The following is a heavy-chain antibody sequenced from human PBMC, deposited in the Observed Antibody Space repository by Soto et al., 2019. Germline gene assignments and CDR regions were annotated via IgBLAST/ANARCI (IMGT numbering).Heavy chain of an antibody. CDR3: ATRDGYNSGGEY. J-gene: IGHJ4*02. D-gene: IGHD5-12*01. CDR1: GGSISSGGYY. V-gene: IGHV4-31*03. CDR2: IYYSGST. Sequence: SETLSLTCTVSGGSISSGGYYWSWIRQHPGKGLEWIGYIYYSGSTYYNPSLKSRVAISVDTSKNQFSLRLSSVTAADTAVYYCATRDGYNSGGEYWGQGTMVTVSS.